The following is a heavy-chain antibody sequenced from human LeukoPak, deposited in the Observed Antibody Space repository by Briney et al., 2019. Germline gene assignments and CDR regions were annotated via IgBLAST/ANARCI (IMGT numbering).Heavy chain of an antibody. CDR2: IYYSGST. D-gene: IGHD3-10*01. J-gene: IGHJ5*02. CDR1: GGSISSSSYY. V-gene: IGHV4-39*01. Sequence: PSETLSLTCTVSGGSISSSSYYWGWIRQPPGKGLEWIGSIYYSGSTYYNPSLKSRVTISVDTSKNQFSLKLSSVTAADTAVYYCARLWFGEPNNWFDPWGQGTLVTVSS. CDR3: ARLWFGEPNNWFDP.